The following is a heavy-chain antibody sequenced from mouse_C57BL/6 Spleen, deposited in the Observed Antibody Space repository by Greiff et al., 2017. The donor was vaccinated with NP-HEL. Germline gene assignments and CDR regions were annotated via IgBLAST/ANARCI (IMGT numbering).Heavy chain of an antibody. Sequence: VQLQQPGAELVMPGASVKLSCKASGYTFTSYWMHWVKQRPGQGLEWIGEIDPSDSYTNYNLKFKGKSTLTVDKSSSTAYMQLSSLTSEDSAVYYCASWGTTVYYFDYWGQGTTLTVSS. CDR3: ASWGTTVYYFDY. CDR1: GYTFTSYW. J-gene: IGHJ2*01. D-gene: IGHD1-1*01. CDR2: IDPSDSYT. V-gene: IGHV1-69*01.